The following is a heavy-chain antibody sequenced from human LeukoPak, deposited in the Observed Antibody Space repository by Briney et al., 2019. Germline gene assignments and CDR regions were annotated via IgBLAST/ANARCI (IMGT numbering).Heavy chain of an antibody. V-gene: IGHV3-23*01. CDR1: GFTFSSYA. J-gene: IGHJ3*02. CDR3: AKDDDFWSGYLKAFDI. Sequence: GGSLRLSCAASGFTFSSYAMSWVRQAPGKGLEWVSAISGSGGSTYYADSVKSRFTISRDNSKNTLYLQMNSLRAEDTAVYYCAKDDDFWSGYLKAFDIWGQGTMVTVSS. D-gene: IGHD3-3*01. CDR2: ISGSGGST.